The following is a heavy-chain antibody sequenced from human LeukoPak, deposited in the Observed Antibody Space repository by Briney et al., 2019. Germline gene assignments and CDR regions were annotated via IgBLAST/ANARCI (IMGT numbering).Heavy chain of an antibody. Sequence: GGSLRLSCAASGFTFISYGMSRVRQAPGKGLEWVSAISGSGGSTYDADSVKGRFTISRDNSKNTLYLQMNSLRAEDTAVYYCAKDSSGWYYYMDVWGKGTTVTISS. CDR3: AKDSSGWYYYMDV. V-gene: IGHV3-23*01. D-gene: IGHD6-19*01. CDR2: ISGSGGST. CDR1: GFTFISYG. J-gene: IGHJ6*03.